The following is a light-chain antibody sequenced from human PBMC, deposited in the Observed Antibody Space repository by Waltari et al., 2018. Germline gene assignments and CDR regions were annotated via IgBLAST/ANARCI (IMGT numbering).Light chain of an antibody. CDR1: QSVNRW. CDR3: QQYVNYWT. Sequence: DIQMTQSPSTLSASVGDRVTIPCRASQSVNRWLAWYLQKPGKAPELLIYETSNLERGVPSRFSGSGSGKEFTLTISSLQPDDFGTYYCQQYVNYWTFGQGTKVEIK. J-gene: IGKJ1*01. CDR2: ETS. V-gene: IGKV1-5*03.